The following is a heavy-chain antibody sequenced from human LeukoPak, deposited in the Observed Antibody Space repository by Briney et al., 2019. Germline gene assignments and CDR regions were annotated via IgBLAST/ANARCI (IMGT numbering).Heavy chain of an antibody. D-gene: IGHD3-16*01. Sequence: GGSLRLSCEVSGFTFSDYYMTWIRQAPGKGLEWVSYISTTSGFTKYADSVRGRFTISRDNAKNSLYLQMNTLRAEETAVYYCAKGSPPGDWGQGTLVTVSS. CDR1: GFTFSDYY. CDR3: AKGSPPGD. J-gene: IGHJ4*02. V-gene: IGHV3-11*03. CDR2: ISTTSGFT.